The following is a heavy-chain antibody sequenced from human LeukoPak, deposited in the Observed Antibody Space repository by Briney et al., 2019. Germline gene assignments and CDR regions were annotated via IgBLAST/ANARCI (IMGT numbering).Heavy chain of an antibody. V-gene: IGHV4-59*01. Sequence: SETLSLTCTVSGASISSYYWSWIRQPPGKGLEWIGYIFHSGSANYNPSLKSRVTISVDTSKNQLSLKLSSVTAADTAVYYCAREGGPYRPLDYSGQGTLVTVSS. CDR1: GASISSYY. CDR3: AREGGPYRPLDY. CDR2: IFHSGSA. J-gene: IGHJ4*02.